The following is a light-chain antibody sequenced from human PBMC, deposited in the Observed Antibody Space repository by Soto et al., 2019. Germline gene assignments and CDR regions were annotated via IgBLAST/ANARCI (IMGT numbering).Light chain of an antibody. J-gene: IGKJ5*01. CDR1: QSVSSY. CDR2: DAS. CDR3: QQRSDWIT. V-gene: IGKV3-11*01. Sequence: EIVLTQSPATLSLSPGERGTLSCRASQSVSSYLAWYQQKPGQAPRLLIYDASNRATGILARFSGSGSGTDFTLTISSLEPEDFAVYYCQQRSDWITFGQGTRLEIK.